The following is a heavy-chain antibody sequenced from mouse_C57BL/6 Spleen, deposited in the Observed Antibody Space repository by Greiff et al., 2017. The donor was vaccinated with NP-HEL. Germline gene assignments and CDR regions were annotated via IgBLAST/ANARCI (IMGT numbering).Heavy chain of an antibody. CDR3: APYYGSSFYWYFDV. D-gene: IGHD1-1*01. J-gene: IGHJ1*03. V-gene: IGHV1-82*01. CDR2: IYPGDGDT. Sequence: VQVVESGPELVKPGASVKISCKASGYAFSSSWMNWVKQRPGKGLEWIGRIYPGDGDTNYNGKFKGKATLTADKSSSTAYMQLSSLTSEDSAVYFCAPYYGSSFYWYFDVWGTGTTVTVSS. CDR1: GYAFSSSW.